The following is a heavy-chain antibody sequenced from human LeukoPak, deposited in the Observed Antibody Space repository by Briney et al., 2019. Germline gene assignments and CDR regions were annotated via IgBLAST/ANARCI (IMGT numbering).Heavy chain of an antibody. J-gene: IGHJ4*02. Sequence: ASVKVSCKASGYTFSDYGISWVRQAPGQGLEWMGWVSAYNGNTNYAQKLQGRVTMTTDTPTNTAYMELRSLISDDTAVYYGVRDRSGVFDYWGQGTQVTVSS. V-gene: IGHV1-18*01. CDR3: VRDRSGVFDY. CDR1: GYTFSDYG. D-gene: IGHD3-3*01. CDR2: VSAYNGNT.